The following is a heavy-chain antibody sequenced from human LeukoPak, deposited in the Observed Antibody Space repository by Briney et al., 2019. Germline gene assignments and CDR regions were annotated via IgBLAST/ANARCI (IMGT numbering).Heavy chain of an antibody. D-gene: IGHD2-2*01. CDR1: GFTFSSYS. V-gene: IGHV3-21*01. Sequence: GGSLRLSCAASGFTFSSYSMNWVRQAPGKGLEWVSSISSSSSYIYYADSVKGRFTISRDNAKNSLYLQMNSLRAEDTAVYYCAREGKYCSSTSCYATGGFDPWGQGTLVTVSS. CDR3: AREGKYCSSTSCYATGGFDP. CDR2: ISSSSSYI. J-gene: IGHJ5*02.